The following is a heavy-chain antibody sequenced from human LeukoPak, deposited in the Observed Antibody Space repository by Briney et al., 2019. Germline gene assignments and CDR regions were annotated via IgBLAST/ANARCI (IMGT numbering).Heavy chain of an antibody. CDR3: ARDFRDILTGYSHDAFDI. CDR1: GFTFSSYA. Sequence: PGGSLRLSCAASGFTFSSYAMHWVRQAPGKGLEWVAVISYDGSNKYYADSVKGRFAISRDNSKNTLYLQMNSLRAEDTAVYYCARDFRDILTGYSHDAFDIWGQGTMVTVSS. D-gene: IGHD3-9*01. V-gene: IGHV3-30*09. CDR2: ISYDGSNK. J-gene: IGHJ3*02.